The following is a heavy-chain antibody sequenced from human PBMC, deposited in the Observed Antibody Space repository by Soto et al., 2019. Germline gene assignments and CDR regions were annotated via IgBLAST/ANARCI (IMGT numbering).Heavy chain of an antibody. D-gene: IGHD1-1*01. CDR2: IKSKTDGGTT. Sequence: EVQLVESGGGLVKPGGSLRLSCAASGFTFSNAWMNWVRQAPGKGLEWVGRIKSKTDGGTTDYAAPVKGRFTISREDSKNTLYVQMNSLKPEDTGVYYCTTYSCNNSPRFYWGQGPLVTVSS. V-gene: IGHV3-15*07. CDR3: TTYSCNNSPRFY. CDR1: GFTFSNAW. J-gene: IGHJ4*02.